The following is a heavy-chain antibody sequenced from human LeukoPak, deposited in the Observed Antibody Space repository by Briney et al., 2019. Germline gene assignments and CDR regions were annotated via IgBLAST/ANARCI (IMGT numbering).Heavy chain of an antibody. CDR1: GGSISSYY. D-gene: IGHD2-2*01. CDR2: IYYSGST. V-gene: IGHV4-59*01. Sequence: PSKTLSLTCTVSGGSISSYYWSWIRQPPGKGLEWIGYIYYSGSTNYNPSLKSRVTISVDTSKNQFSLKLSSVTAADTAVYYCARVNPVDNWFDPWGQGTLVTVSS. J-gene: IGHJ5*02. CDR3: ARVNPVDNWFDP.